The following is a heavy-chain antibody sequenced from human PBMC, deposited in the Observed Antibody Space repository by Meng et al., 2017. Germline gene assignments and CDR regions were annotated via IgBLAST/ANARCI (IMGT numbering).Heavy chain of an antibody. D-gene: IGHD3-16*01. CDR1: GLTFSGYA. J-gene: IGHJ4*02. Sequence: VESGGGVVQPGRSLGLSCVASGLTFSGYAMHWVRQAPGKGLEWVAVISYDGSNKYYADSVKGRFTISRDNSKNTLYLQMNSLRAEDTAVYYCASMSYWGQGTLVTVSS. CDR2: ISYDGSNK. CDR3: ASMSY. V-gene: IGHV3-30*01.